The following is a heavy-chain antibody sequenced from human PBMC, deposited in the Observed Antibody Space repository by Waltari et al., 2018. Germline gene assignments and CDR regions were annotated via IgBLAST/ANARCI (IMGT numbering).Heavy chain of an antibody. CDR3: AIAAAGRKDSDY. J-gene: IGHJ4*02. CDR1: GGSISRSSYS. Sequence: QLQLQESGPGLVQPSETLSLTCTVSGGSISRSSYSWGWIRQPPGKGLEWIGSIYYSGSTYYNPSLKSRVTISVDTSKNQFSLKLSSVTAADTAVYYCAIAAAGRKDSDYWGQGTLVTVSS. D-gene: IGHD6-13*01. V-gene: IGHV4-39*07. CDR2: IYYSGST.